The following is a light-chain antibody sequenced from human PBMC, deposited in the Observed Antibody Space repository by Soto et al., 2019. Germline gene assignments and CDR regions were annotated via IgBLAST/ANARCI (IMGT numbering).Light chain of an antibody. V-gene: IGKV3-11*01. CDR2: DAS. Sequence: EIVLTQSPATLSLSPGERATLSCRASRSISSYLAWYQQKPGQAPRLLIYDASSRATGIPARFSGSGSGTDFSLTISSLEPEDFAVYYCQQRSKCLVPSGGGTKVEI. CDR3: QQRSKCLVP. J-gene: IGKJ4*01. CDR1: RSISSY.